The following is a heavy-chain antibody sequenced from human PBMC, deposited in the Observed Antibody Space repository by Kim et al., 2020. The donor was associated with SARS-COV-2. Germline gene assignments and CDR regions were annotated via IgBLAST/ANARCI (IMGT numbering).Heavy chain of an antibody. D-gene: IGHD6-13*01. V-gene: IGHV3-53*01. CDR2: ST. CDR3: ARNHQLVRFDY. J-gene: IGHJ4*02. Sequence: STSYADSVKGRFSISRDDSKNTLYLQMNSLRATDTAVYYHARNHQLVRFDYWGQGTPVTVSS.